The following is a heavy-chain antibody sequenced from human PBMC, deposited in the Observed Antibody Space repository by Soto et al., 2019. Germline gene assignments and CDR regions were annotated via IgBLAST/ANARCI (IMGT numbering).Heavy chain of an antibody. V-gene: IGHV4-38-2*01. CDR3: ARGLGRYYGSGNINLDY. CDR1: GYSISSGYF. J-gene: IGHJ4*02. Sequence: SETLSLTCVVSGYSISSGYFWGWIQQPPGKGLEWIGSVYHSGTTYYNPSLRSRITISVYTSKNQFSLNLNSVTAADTAVYYCARGLGRYYGSGNINLDYWGQGTLVTVS. D-gene: IGHD3-10*01. CDR2: VYHSGTT.